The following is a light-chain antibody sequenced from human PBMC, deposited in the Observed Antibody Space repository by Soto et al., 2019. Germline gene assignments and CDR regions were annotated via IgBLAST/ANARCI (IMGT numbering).Light chain of an antibody. J-gene: IGKJ1*01. CDR3: QQYGSSPRT. V-gene: IGKV1-39*01. CDR1: QSISSY. Sequence: IQMTQSPSSLSASVGDRVTITCRASQSISSYLNWYQQKPGKAPKLLIYKASSLESGVPSRFSGSGSGTDFTLTISRLEPEDFAVYYCQQYGSSPRTFGQGTKVDIK. CDR2: KAS.